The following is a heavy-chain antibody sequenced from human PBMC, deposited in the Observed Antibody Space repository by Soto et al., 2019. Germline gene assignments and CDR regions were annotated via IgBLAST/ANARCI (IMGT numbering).Heavy chain of an antibody. CDR1: GGSISSDDYY. Sequence: PSETLSLTCTVSGGSISSDDYYWSWIRQPPGKGLEWIGYIYYGGSTYYNPSLKSRLTVSEDTSKNQFSLKLRSVTAADTAVYYCARDDFYSYDSWGQGTLVTVSS. D-gene: IGHD4-4*01. CDR2: IYYGGST. V-gene: IGHV4-30-4*01. CDR3: ARDDFYSYDS. J-gene: IGHJ4*02.